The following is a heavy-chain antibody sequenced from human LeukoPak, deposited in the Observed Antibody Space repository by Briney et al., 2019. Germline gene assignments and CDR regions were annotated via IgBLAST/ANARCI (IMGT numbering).Heavy chain of an antibody. Sequence: KPSETLSLTCTVSGGSISSYYWSWIRQPPGKGLEWIGYIYYSGSTNYNPSLKSRVTISVDTSKNQFSLKLSSVTAADTAVYYCARTAHSPYYYDSRGSLNWFDPWGQGTLVTVSS. CDR1: GGSISSYY. D-gene: IGHD3-22*01. J-gene: IGHJ5*02. CDR2: IYYSGST. CDR3: ARTAHSPYYYDSRGSLNWFDP. V-gene: IGHV4-59*01.